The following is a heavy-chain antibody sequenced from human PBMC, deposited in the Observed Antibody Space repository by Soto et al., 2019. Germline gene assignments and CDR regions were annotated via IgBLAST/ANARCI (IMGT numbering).Heavy chain of an antibody. Sequence: QVQLVQSGAEVKKPGASVKVSCKASGDIFTSYGISWVRQAPGQGLEWMGWISAYNGNTNYAQKFQGRVTMTTDTSTSKAYMELRSLRSDDTAVYYCARDQEGITMIVGGTWGQGTLVTVSS. J-gene: IGHJ5*02. CDR2: ISAYNGNT. V-gene: IGHV1-18*01. CDR3: ARDQEGITMIVGGT. CDR1: GDIFTSYG. D-gene: IGHD3-22*01.